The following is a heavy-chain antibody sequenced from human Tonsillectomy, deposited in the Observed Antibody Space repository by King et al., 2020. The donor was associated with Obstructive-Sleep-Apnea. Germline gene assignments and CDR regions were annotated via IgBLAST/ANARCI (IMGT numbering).Heavy chain of an antibody. V-gene: IGHV3-13*04. Sequence: VQLVESGGGLVQPGGSLRLSCAASGFTFSSYDMHWVRHATGKGLEWVSAIGTAGDTYYPGSVKGRFTISRENAKNSLYLQMNSLRAGDTAVYYCARGALRGGWFNYWGQGTLVTVSS. CDR3: ARGALRGGWFNY. J-gene: IGHJ4*02. CDR1: GFTFSSYD. D-gene: IGHD6-19*01. CDR2: IGTAGDT.